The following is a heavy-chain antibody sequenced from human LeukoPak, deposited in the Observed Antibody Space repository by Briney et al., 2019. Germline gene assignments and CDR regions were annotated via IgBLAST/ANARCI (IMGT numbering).Heavy chain of an antibody. CDR3: AKASSGYLDY. D-gene: IGHD3-22*01. Sequence: GGTLRLSCAASGSTFSSYAMSWVRQAPGKGLEWVSAISGSGGSTYYADSVKGRFTISRDNSKNTLYLQMNSLRAEDTAVYYCAKASSGYLDYWGQGTLVSVSS. J-gene: IGHJ4*02. CDR2: ISGSGGST. CDR1: GSTFSSYA. V-gene: IGHV3-23*01.